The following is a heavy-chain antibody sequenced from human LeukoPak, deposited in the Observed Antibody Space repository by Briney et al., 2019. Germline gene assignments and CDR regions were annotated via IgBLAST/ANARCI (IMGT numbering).Heavy chain of an antibody. D-gene: IGHD1-14*01. V-gene: IGHV3-23*01. CDR1: GFTFSSYA. J-gene: IGHJ4*02. CDR2: ISGSGGST. Sequence: GGSLRLSCAASGFTFSSYAMSWVRQAPGKGLEWVSAISGSGGSTYYADSVKGRFTISRDNSKNTLYLQMNSLRDEDTALYYCATERPGFPMYFFDYWGQGTLVTVSS. CDR3: ATERPGFPMYFFDY.